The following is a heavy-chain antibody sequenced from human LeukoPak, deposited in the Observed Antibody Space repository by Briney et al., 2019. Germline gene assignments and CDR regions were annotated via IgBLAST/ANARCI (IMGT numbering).Heavy chain of an antibody. Sequence: AGGSLRLSCAASGFTFSGSAIHWVRQASGKGLEWVGRVRSKTHTYATAYAASVKGRFTLSRDDSKNTAYLQMNSLRAEDTAVYYCARGDIASFYYYMDVWGKGTTVTISS. CDR1: GFTFSGSA. J-gene: IGHJ6*03. D-gene: IGHD5-12*01. CDR3: ARGDIASFYYYMDV. CDR2: VRSKTHTYAT. V-gene: IGHV3-73*01.